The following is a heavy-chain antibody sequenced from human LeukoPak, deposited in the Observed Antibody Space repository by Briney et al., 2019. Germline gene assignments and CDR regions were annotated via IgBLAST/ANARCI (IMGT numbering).Heavy chain of an antibody. CDR2: IYYSGST. Sequence: SETLSLTCTVSGGSISSYYWSWIRQPPGKGLEWIGYIYYSGSTNYNPSLKSRVTISVDTSKNQFSLKLSSVTAADTAVYYCARISRTIFRVVTMDYWGQGTLVTVSS. CDR3: ARISRTIFRVVTMDY. D-gene: IGHD3-3*01. J-gene: IGHJ4*02. V-gene: IGHV4-59*08. CDR1: GGSISSYY.